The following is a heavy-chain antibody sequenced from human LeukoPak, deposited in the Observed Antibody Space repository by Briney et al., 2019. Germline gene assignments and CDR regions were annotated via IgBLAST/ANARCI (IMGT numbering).Heavy chain of an antibody. V-gene: IGHV3-73*01. CDR3: TSRIVVVPAATDY. Sequence: GASLKISCAASGFTFSGSAMHWARQASGKGLEWVGRIRSKANSYATAYAASVKGRFTISRDDSKNTAYLQMNSLKTEDTAVYYCTSRIVVVPAATDYWGQGTLVTVSS. CDR2: IRSKANSYAT. J-gene: IGHJ4*02. D-gene: IGHD2-2*01. CDR1: GFTFSGSA.